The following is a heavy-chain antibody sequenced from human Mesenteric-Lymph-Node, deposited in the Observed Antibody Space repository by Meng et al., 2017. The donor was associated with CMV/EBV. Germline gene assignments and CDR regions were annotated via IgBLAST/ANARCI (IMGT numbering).Heavy chain of an antibody. CDR1: GYTCTTYA. V-gene: IGHV7-4-1*02. CDR2: INTNTGNP. CDR3: AREGWSDP. J-gene: IGHJ5*02. Sequence: KVSCKASGYTCTTYAMSWVRQAPGQGLEWMGWINTNTGNPTYAQGFTGRFVFSLDTSVNTAYLQISSLKAEDTAVYYCAREGWSDPWGQGTLVTVSS.